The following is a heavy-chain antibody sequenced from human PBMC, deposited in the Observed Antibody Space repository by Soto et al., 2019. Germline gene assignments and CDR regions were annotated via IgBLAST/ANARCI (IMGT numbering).Heavy chain of an antibody. Sequence: GGSLRLSCAGSGFTFGSYEMHWFRQAPGKWLEWVTFTSYDGSNNYYADSVKGRFTMPRDNSKNLLYLQMSSLRTEDTAVYYCVRRSTVSYYAVDVWGQGXTVTVYS. CDR2: TSYDGSNN. D-gene: IGHD4-17*01. V-gene: IGHV3-30*04. J-gene: IGHJ6*02. CDR1: GFTFGSYE. CDR3: VRRSTVSYYAVDV.